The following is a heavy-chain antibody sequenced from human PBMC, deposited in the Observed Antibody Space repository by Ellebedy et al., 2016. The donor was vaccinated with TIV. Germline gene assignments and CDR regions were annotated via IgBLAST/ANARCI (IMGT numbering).Heavy chain of an antibody. CDR1: GFTFRTYNTYN. Sequence: GESLKISCAASGFTFRTYNTYNMNWVRQAPGKGLEWVSYIGSRTNIIYYADSVKGRFTISRDNAKNSLYLQMNSLRDEDTAVYYCARGGGELLRYAFDIWGHGTMVTVSS. V-gene: IGHV3-48*02. J-gene: IGHJ3*02. CDR2: IGSRTNII. CDR3: ARGGGELLRYAFDI. D-gene: IGHD1-26*01.